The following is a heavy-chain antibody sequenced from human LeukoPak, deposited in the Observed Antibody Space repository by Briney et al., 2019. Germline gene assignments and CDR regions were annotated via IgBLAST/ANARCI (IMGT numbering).Heavy chain of an antibody. J-gene: IGHJ5*02. V-gene: IGHV1-18*01. D-gene: IGHD3-22*01. CDR3: ARDRRMIVVVRGEGFDT. Sequence: ASVKVSCKASGYTFTSYGISWVRQAPGQGLEWMGWISAYNGNTNYAQKLQGRVTMTTDTSTSTAYMELRSLRSDDTAVYYCARDRRMIVVVRGEGFDTWGQGTLVTVSS. CDR1: GYTFTSYG. CDR2: ISAYNGNT.